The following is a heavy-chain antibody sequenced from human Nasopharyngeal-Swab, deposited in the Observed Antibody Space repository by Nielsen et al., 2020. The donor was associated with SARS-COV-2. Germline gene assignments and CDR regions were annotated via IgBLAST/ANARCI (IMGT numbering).Heavy chain of an antibody. CDR3: AKDEEYDYGDYGAYYYYYGMDV. V-gene: IGHV3-23*01. D-gene: IGHD4-17*01. CDR2: ISGSGGST. Sequence: GESLKISCAASGFTFSSYAMSWVRQAPGKGLEWVSAISGSGGSTYYADSVKGRFTISRDNSKNTLYLQMNSLSAEDTAVYYCAKDEEYDYGDYGAYYYYYGMDVWGQGTTVTVSS. CDR1: GFTFSSYA. J-gene: IGHJ6*02.